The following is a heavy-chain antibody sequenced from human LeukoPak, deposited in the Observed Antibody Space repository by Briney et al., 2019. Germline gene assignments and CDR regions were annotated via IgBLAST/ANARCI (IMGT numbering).Heavy chain of an antibody. Sequence: GRSLRLSCAASGFTFGSYGMHWVRQAPGKGLEWVAVISYDGSNKYYADSVKGRFTISRDNSKNTLYLQMNGLRAEDTAVYYCAKGELPFDYWGQGTLVTVSS. J-gene: IGHJ4*02. CDR2: ISYDGSNK. V-gene: IGHV3-30*18. D-gene: IGHD1-26*01. CDR3: AKGELPFDY. CDR1: GFTFGSYG.